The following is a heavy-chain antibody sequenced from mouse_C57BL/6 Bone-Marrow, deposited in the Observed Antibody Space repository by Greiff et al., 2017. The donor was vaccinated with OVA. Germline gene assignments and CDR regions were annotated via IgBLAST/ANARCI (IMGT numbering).Heavy chain of an antibody. CDR1: GFTFSDYY. J-gene: IGHJ2*01. V-gene: IGHV5-12*01. CDR3: ARHKGYVYFDY. Sequence: DGKLVATWEVVVQPGGSLKLSCAASGFTFSDYYMYWVRQTPEKRLEWVAYISNGGGSTYYPDTVKGRFTISRDNAKNTLYLQMSRLKSEDTAMYYCARHKGYVYFDYWGQGTTLPVSS. CDR2: ISNGGGST. D-gene: IGHD3-2*02.